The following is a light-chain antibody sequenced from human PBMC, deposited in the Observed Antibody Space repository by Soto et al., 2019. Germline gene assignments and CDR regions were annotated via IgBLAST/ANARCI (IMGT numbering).Light chain of an antibody. Sequence: DIQMTQSPSFLSASVGDRVTISCRASQAINTYLNWYQQKPGKAPKLLIYGTSDLQNGVPSRFSGGGSGTDFPLTISSLQREDFATYSWQQSYSTFLITFGQGTRLEV. CDR1: QAINTY. V-gene: IGKV1-39*01. CDR3: QQSYSTFLIT. J-gene: IGKJ5*01. CDR2: GTS.